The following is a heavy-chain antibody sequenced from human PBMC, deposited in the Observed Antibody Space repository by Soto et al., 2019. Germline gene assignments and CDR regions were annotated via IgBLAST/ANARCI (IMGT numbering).Heavy chain of an antibody. J-gene: IGHJ1*01. V-gene: IGHV1-18*01. Sequence: QIQLVQSGAEVKKPGASGKVSCQASGYNFFDYGVSWVRQAPGHGLERMGWVSPKSGNTDYARKVQGRVTVTTDISTGTAYMELSGIIFDDTGVYYCARGRTVSSIGPLLVWGQGTLVSVAS. D-gene: IGHD1-1*01. CDR3: ARGRTVSSIGPLLV. CDR2: VSPKSGNT. CDR1: GYNFFDYG.